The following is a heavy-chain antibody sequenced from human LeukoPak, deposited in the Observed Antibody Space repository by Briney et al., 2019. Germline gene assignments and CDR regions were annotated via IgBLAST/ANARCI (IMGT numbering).Heavy chain of an antibody. Sequence: SETLPLTCTVSGGSISGYYWSWIRQPPGKGLEWIGYIYYSGSGSTNYNPSLKSRVTISVDTSKNQFSLKLSSVTAADTAVYYCARRGGHGGSFDYWGQGTLVTVSS. J-gene: IGHJ4*02. CDR1: GGSISGYY. CDR2: IYYSGSGST. CDR3: ARRGGHGGSFDY. V-gene: IGHV4-59*08. D-gene: IGHD4-23*01.